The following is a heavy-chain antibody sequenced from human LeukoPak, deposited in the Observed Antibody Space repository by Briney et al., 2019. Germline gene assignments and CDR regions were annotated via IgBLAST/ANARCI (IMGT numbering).Heavy chain of an antibody. CDR2: ISYDGSNK. D-gene: IGHD3-22*01. CDR1: GFSFSSYG. Sequence: QPGRSLRLSCAASGFSFSSYGIHWVRQAPGKGLEWVTFISYDGSNKYYADSVKGRFTISRDNSKNTLYLQMNSLRPEDTAVYYCAKNYYYDSSGYLKVPFDSWGQGTLVTVSS. V-gene: IGHV3-30*18. CDR3: AKNYYYDSSGYLKVPFDS. J-gene: IGHJ4*02.